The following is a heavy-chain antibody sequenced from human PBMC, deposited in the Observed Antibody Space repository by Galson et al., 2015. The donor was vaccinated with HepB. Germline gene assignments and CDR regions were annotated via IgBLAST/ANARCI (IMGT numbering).Heavy chain of an antibody. CDR3: AKELRFLEWLLSGYYYGMDV. CDR2: VSYDGSNK. V-gene: IGHV3-30*18. CDR1: GFTFSSYG. Sequence: SLRLSCAASGFTFSSYGMHWVRQAPGKGLEWVAVVSYDGSNKYYADSVKGRFTISRDNSKNTLYLQMNSLRAEDTAVYYCAKELRFLEWLLSGYYYGMDVWGQGTTVTVSS. D-gene: IGHD3-3*01. J-gene: IGHJ6*02.